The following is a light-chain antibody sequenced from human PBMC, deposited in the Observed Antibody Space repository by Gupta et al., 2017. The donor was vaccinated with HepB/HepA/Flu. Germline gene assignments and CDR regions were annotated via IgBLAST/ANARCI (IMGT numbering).Light chain of an antibody. J-gene: IGLJ1*01. CDR3: QAWDSSTAS. CDR1: KLGDKY. Sequence: SYELPQPPSVSVSPGQTASITCSGDKLGDKYACWYQQKPGQSPVLVIYQDSKRPSGIPERFSGSNSGNTATLTNSGTQAMDEADYYCQAWDSSTASFGTGTKVTVL. V-gene: IGLV3-1*01. CDR2: QDS.